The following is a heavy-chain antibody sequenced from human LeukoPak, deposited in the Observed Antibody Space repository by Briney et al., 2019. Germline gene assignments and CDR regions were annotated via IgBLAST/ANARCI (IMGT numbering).Heavy chain of an antibody. V-gene: IGHV4-59*08. CDR2: IYYSGST. D-gene: IGHD3-22*01. CDR1: GGSISSYY. Sequence: PSETLSLTCTVSGGSISSYYWSWIRQPPGKGLEWIGYIYYSGSTNYNPSLKSRLTMSVDTAKNQFSLKLSSVNVADTAIYYCARQTYYYDSSGHPYWYFDLWGRGTLVTVSS. J-gene: IGHJ2*01. CDR3: ARQTYYYDSSGHPYWYFDL.